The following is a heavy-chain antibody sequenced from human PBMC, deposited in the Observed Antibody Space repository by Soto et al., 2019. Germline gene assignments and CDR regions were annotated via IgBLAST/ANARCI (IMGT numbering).Heavy chain of an antibody. J-gene: IGHJ3*02. CDR1: GFTFSTYS. CDR3: ASSRPGRTGTTYAFDI. CDR2: ISGSSTYI. D-gene: IGHD1-7*01. V-gene: IGHV3-21*01. Sequence: GGSLRLSCAASGFTFSTYSMNWVRQAPGEGLEWVSSISGSSTYIYYADSVKGRFTISRDNAKNSLYLQMNSLRADDTAVYNCASSRPGRTGTTYAFDIWGQGTMVTVSS.